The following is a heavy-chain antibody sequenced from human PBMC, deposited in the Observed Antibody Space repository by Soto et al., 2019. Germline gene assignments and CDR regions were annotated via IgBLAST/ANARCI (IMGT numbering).Heavy chain of an antibody. CDR2: INPNSGGT. CDR1: GYTFTGYY. CDR3: AREGWSYYYGSGYYGMDV. V-gene: IGHV1-2*04. J-gene: IGHJ6*02. Sequence: SVKVSCKASGYTFTGYYMHWVRQAPGQGLEWMGWINPNSGGTNYAQKFQGWVTMTRDTSISTAYMELSRLRSDDTAVYYCAREGWSYYYGSGYYGMDVWGQGTTVTVSS. D-gene: IGHD3-10*01.